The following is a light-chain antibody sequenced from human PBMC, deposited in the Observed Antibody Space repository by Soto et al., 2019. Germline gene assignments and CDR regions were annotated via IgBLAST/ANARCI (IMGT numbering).Light chain of an antibody. CDR3: HQYNNWPPYT. Sequence: EIVMTPSPATLSVSPGERATLSCRASQSVSRNLAWYQQKPGQAPRLLIYGASTRATGIPARFSGSGSGTEFTLTISSLQSEDFAVYYCHQYNNWPPYTFGQGTKLEIK. V-gene: IGKV3-15*01. J-gene: IGKJ2*01. CDR1: QSVSRN. CDR2: GAS.